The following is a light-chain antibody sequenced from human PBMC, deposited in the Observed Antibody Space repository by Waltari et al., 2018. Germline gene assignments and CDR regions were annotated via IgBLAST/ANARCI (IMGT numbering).Light chain of an antibody. CDR2: LVS. J-gene: IGKJ1*01. CDR1: QSLLHSSGNTF. CDR3: MQARQTPWT. V-gene: IGKV2-28*01. Sequence: DIVMTQSPLSLSVTPGEPASISCRSSQSLLHSSGNTFLDWYLQKPGQSPQLLIYLVSTRASGVPERCRGSVSGTEFTLKISRVGAEEVGVYCCMQARQTPWTFGQGTKVEIK.